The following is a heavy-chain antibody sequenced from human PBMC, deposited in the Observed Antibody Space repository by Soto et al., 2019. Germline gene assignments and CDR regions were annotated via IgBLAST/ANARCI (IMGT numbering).Heavy chain of an antibody. J-gene: IGHJ3*01. Sequence: GGSLRLSCAASGFTFDDYAMHWVRQVPGKGLEWVSGINWNSFTSGYVDSVKGRFTISRDNAKKSLYLQMNSLRDDDTALYYCTKGADSSGGTKAFDFWGQGTMVTVSS. CDR3: TKGADSSGGTKAFDF. D-gene: IGHD6-19*01. CDR2: INWNSFTS. CDR1: GFTFDDYA. V-gene: IGHV3-9*01.